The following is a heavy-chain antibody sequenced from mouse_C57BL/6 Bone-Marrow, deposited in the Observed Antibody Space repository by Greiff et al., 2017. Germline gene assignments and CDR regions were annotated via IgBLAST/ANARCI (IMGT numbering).Heavy chain of an antibody. CDR2: INPNNGGT. CDR1: GYTFTDYN. V-gene: IGHV1-22*01. J-gene: IGHJ1*03. Sequence: VQLQQSGPELVKPGASVKMSCKASGYTFTDYNMHWVKQSHGKSLEWIGYINPNNGGTSYNQKFKGKATLTVNKSSSTAYMELRSLTSEDSAVYYCARGIMTVVATLDWYFDVWGTGTTVTVSS. D-gene: IGHD1-1*01. CDR3: ARGIMTVVATLDWYFDV.